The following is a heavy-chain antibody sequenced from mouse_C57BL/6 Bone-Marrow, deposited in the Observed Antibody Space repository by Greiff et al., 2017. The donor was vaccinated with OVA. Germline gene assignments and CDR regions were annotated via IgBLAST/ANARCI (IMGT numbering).Heavy chain of an antibody. V-gene: IGHV2-2*01. CDR1: GFSLTSYG. D-gene: IGHD1-1*01. Sequence: VKLVESGPGLVQPSQSLSITCTVSGFSLTSYGVHWVRQSPGKGLEWLGVIWSGGSTDYNAAFISRLSISKDNSKSQVFFKMNSLQADDTAIYYCARNCGYYGSHYYAMDYWGQGTSVTVSS. CDR3: ARNCGYYGSHYYAMDY. J-gene: IGHJ4*01. CDR2: IWSGGST.